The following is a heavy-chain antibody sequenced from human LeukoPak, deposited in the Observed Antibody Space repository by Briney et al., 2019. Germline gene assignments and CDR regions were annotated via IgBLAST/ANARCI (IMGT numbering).Heavy chain of an antibody. D-gene: IGHD4-17*01. J-gene: IGHJ4*02. CDR1: GFTFSSYS. Sequence: GGSLRLSCAASGFTFSSYSMNWVRQAPGKGLEWVSSISSSSSYIYYADSVKGRFTISRDNAKNSLYLQMNSLRAEDTAVYYCARLVDYGDYSSGYFDYWGQGTLVTVSS. CDR2: ISSSSSYI. V-gene: IGHV3-21*01. CDR3: ARLVDYGDYSSGYFDY.